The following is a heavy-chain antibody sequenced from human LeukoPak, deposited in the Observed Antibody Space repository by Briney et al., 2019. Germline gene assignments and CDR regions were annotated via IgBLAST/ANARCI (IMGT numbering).Heavy chain of an antibody. J-gene: IGHJ4*02. Sequence: GGSLRLSCAVSGFTFSSYGMHWVRQAPGKGLEWVAFIRYDGSNKYYADSVKGRFTISRDNSKNTLYLQMNSLRAEDTAVYYCAKVWRVPAAPPLPPQIDYWGQGTLVTVSS. CDR2: IRYDGSNK. CDR3: AKVWRVPAAPPLPPQIDY. CDR1: GFTFSSYG. V-gene: IGHV3-30*02. D-gene: IGHD2-2*01.